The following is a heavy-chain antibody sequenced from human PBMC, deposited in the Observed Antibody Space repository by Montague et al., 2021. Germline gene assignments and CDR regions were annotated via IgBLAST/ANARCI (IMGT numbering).Heavy chain of an antibody. CDR2: VNPDGSQV. D-gene: IGHD4/OR15-4a*01. V-gene: IGHV3-7*03. CDR1: GLISSHSW. Sequence: SLRLSCAASGLISSHSWMAWVRLPPGKGLEWVAGVNPDGSQVGYVESVKGRFTVSEDNAKNSLFLQMNSLRGDDTALYYCARNPAYGALDYWGQGTRVTVSS. CDR3: ARNPAYGALDY. J-gene: IGHJ4*02.